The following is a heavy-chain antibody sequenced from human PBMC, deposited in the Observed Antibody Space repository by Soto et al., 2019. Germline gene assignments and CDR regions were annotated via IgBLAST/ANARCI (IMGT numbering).Heavy chain of an antibody. CDR1: GGSISSGGYY. D-gene: IGHD3-9*01. Sequence: QVQLQESGPGLVKPSQTLSLTCTVSGGSISSGGYYWSWIRQHPGKGLEWIGYIYYSGSTYYNPSLKSRVTISVDTSKNQFSLKLSSVTAADTAVYYCARGGRYFDWLLLDAFDIWGQGTMVTVSS. CDR2: IYYSGST. CDR3: ARGGRYFDWLLLDAFDI. J-gene: IGHJ3*02. V-gene: IGHV4-31*03.